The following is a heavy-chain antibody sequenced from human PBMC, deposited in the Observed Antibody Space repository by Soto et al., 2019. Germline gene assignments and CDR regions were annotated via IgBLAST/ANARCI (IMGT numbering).Heavy chain of an antibody. CDR1: GFTFDDYA. D-gene: IGHD6-19*01. CDR3: ARSRTVAVAHEAFDY. CDR2: ISWNSGSI. V-gene: IGHV3-9*01. Sequence: GGSLRLSCAASGFTFDDYAMHWVRQAPGKGLEWVSGISWNSGSIGYADSVKGRFTISRDNAKNSLYLQMNSLRAEDTAVYYCARSRTVAVAHEAFDYWGQGTLVAVSS. J-gene: IGHJ4*02.